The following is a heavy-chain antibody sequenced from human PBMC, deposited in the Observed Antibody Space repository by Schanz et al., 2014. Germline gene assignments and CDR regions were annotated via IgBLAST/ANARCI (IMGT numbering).Heavy chain of an antibody. J-gene: IGHJ4*02. Sequence: QVQLVQSWAEVKGPGASVKVSCKASGYTFSSYGISWVRQAPGQGLEWMGWITAYNGDTNYALKLQGRVTMTTDTSTGTAYMELRSLRSDDTALYYCARGRTFDYWGQGTLVTVSS. CDR3: ARGRTFDY. CDR1: GYTFSSYG. V-gene: IGHV1-18*01. CDR2: ITAYNGDT.